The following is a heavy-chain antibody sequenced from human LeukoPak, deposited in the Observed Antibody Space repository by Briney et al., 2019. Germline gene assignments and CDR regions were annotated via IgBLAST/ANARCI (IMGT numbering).Heavy chain of an antibody. J-gene: IGHJ3*01. V-gene: IGHV4-61*01. CDR3: ARVPGGGTAAN. CDR2: IYYSGST. D-gene: IGHD1-7*01. CDR1: GGSVSSDSYY. Sequence: SETLSLTCTVSGGSVSSDSYYWSWIRQPPGKGLEWIGYIYYSGSTNYNPSLKSRVTMSVDTSKNQFSLKMSSVTAADTAVYYCARVPGGGTAANWGQGTMVTVSS.